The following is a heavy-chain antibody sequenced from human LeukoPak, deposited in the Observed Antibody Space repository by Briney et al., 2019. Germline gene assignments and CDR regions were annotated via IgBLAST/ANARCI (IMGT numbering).Heavy chain of an antibody. CDR2: IYYDGNT. Sequence: PSETLSLTCTVSGGSVRSSGHYWGWIRLPPGKGLEWIGSIYYDGNTYYQPSLKSRVSISLDTSKNQFSLELTSVTAADTATYYCRNYGQGFSFESWGQGTLLTVSS. CDR3: RNYGQGFSFES. J-gene: IGHJ4*02. D-gene: IGHD1-7*01. V-gene: IGHV4-39*03. CDR1: GGSVRSSGHY.